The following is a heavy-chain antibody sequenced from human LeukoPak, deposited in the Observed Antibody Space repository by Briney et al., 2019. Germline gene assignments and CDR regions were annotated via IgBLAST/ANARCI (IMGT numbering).Heavy chain of an antibody. CDR3: AKSGPGSDYFDY. J-gene: IGHJ4*02. Sequence: GGSLRLSCAASGFTFSSYGMHWGRQAPGKGLEWVAVISYDGSNKYYADSVKGRFTISRDNSKNTLYLQMHSLRAEDTAVYYCAKSGPGSDYFDYWGQGTLVTVSS. CDR2: ISYDGSNK. CDR1: GFTFSSYG. D-gene: IGHD1-14*01. V-gene: IGHV3-30*18.